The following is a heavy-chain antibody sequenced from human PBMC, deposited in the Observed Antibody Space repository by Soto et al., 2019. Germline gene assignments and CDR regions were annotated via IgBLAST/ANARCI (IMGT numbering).Heavy chain of an antibody. CDR2: IYPGDSDT. J-gene: IGHJ6*03. V-gene: IGHV5-51*01. CDR1: GYSFTSYW. Sequence: GESLKISCKGSGYSFTSYWIGWVRQMPGKGLEWMGIIYPGDSDTRYSPSFQGQVTISADKSISTAYLQWSSLKASDTAMYYCARRIAAAGIGYYYYYYMDVWGKGTTVTVSS. D-gene: IGHD6-13*01. CDR3: ARRIAAAGIGYYYYYYMDV.